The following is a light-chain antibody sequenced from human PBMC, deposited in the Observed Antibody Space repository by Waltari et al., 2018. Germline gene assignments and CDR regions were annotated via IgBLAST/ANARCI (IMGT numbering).Light chain of an antibody. CDR1: SGSIASNY. CDR2: EDK. J-gene: IGLJ2*01. Sequence: FMLTQPHSVSESPGKTVTISCTRSSGSIASNYVQWYQQRPGSAPTTVIYEDKERPSGVPDRFSGSIDSSSNSASLTISGLKTEDEADYYCQSYDSSNLRVFGGGTKLTVL. CDR3: QSYDSSNLRV. V-gene: IGLV6-57*03.